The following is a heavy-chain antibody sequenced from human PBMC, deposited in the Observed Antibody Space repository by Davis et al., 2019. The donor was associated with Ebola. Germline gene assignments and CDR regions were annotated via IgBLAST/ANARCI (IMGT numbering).Heavy chain of an antibody. CDR2: IYYSGST. D-gene: IGHD2-15*01. V-gene: IGHV4-59*08. CDR3: ARHEEDLRLDY. J-gene: IGHJ4*02. Sequence: MPSETLSLTCTVSGGSISSYYWSWIRQPPGKGLEWIGYIYYSGSTNYNPSLKSRVTISVDTSKNQFSLKLSSVTAADTAVYYCARHEEDLRLDYWGQGTLVTVSS. CDR1: GGSISSYY.